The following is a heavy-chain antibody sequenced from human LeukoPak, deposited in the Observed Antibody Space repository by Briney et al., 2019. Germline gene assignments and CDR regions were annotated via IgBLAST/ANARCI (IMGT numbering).Heavy chain of an antibody. CDR3: ARGSGSYSAIPYYYYMDV. J-gene: IGHJ6*03. V-gene: IGHV1-2*02. CDR1: GYTFTGYY. CDR2: INPNSGGT. Sequence: GASVKVSCKASGYTFTGYYMHWVRQAPGQRLEWMGWINPNSGGTNYAQKFQGRVTMTRDTSISTAYMELSRLRSDDTAVYYCARGSGSYSAIPYYYYMDVWGKGTTVTISS. D-gene: IGHD1-26*01.